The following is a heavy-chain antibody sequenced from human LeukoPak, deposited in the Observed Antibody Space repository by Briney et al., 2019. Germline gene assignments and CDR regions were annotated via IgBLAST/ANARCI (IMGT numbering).Heavy chain of an antibody. CDR2: IYYSGST. J-gene: IGHJ4*02. Sequence: SETLSLTCTVSGGSISSGDYYWSWIRQPPGKGLEWIGYIYYSGSTYYNPSLKSRVTMSVDTSKNQFSLKLSSVTAADTAVYYCARDRVSGYDRGGFDYWGQGTLVTVSS. CDR3: ARDRVSGYDRGGFDY. D-gene: IGHD5-12*01. V-gene: IGHV4-30-4*01. CDR1: GGSISSGDYY.